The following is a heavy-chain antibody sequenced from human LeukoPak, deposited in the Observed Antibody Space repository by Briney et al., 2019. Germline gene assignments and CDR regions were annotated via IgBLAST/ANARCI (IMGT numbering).Heavy chain of an antibody. V-gene: IGHV1-2*02. CDR2: INPNSGGT. J-gene: IGHJ4*02. Sequence: GASVKVFCKASGYTFTGYYMHWVRQAPGQGLAWMGWINPNSGGTNYAQKFQGRVTMTRDTSISTAYMELSRLRSDDTAVYYCASQQYRSSWYDYWGQGTLVTVSS. CDR3: ASQQYRSSWYDY. D-gene: IGHD6-13*01. CDR1: GYTFTGYY.